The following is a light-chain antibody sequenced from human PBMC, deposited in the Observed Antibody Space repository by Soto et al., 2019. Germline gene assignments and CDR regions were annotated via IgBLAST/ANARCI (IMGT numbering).Light chain of an antibody. CDR1: SSNIGDNY. CDR2: ENN. V-gene: IGLV1-51*02. J-gene: IGLJ1*01. CDR3: GTWDNSVYAYV. Sequence: QSVLTQPPSVSAAPGQKVTISCSGTSSNIGDNYVSWYQQLPGTAPKLLIYENNKRPSGIPDRFAGSKSGTSATLGITGLQTGDEAEYYCGTWDNSVYAYVFGTGTKLTVL.